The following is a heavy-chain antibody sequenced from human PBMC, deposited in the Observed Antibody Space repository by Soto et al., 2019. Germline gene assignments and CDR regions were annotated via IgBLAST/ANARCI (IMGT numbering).Heavy chain of an antibody. Sequence: GESLTISCKGSGCTFTNYWVGWVRHMPGKGLEWMGIIYPGDSDTKYNPSFQGQVTISADKSITTTYLRWTSLKASDTAIYYCAASIFYYGMDVWGQGTTVTAP. V-gene: IGHV5-51*01. CDR2: IYPGDSDT. CDR3: AASIFYYGMDV. CDR1: GCTFTNYW. J-gene: IGHJ6*02.